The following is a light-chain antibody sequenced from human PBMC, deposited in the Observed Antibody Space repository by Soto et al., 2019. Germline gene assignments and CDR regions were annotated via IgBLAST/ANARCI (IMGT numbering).Light chain of an antibody. Sequence: DIVMTQSPATLSVSLGERATLSCRASQSVSSNLAWYQQKPGQAPRLLIYGASTRATGIPARFSGSGSGTEFTLTLSSLQSEDFAFAYCQKYHYWPSPYTFGQGTKLEIK. V-gene: IGKV3-15*01. CDR3: QKYHYWPSPYT. CDR1: QSVSSN. CDR2: GAS. J-gene: IGKJ2*01.